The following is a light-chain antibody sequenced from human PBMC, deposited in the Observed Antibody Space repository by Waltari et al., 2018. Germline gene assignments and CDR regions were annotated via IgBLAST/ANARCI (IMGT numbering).Light chain of an antibody. J-gene: IGKJ2*01. V-gene: IGKV1-39*01. CDR1: QSICTF. CDR2: GAS. Sequence: DIQMTQSPSSLSASVGDRGTITCRASQSICTFLNWYQQKPGTAPKVLIYGASSLQSGVPSRFSGSGSGTDFTLTISSLHPEDFATYYCQQSYSAPRTFGQGTKLEIK. CDR3: QQSYSAPRT.